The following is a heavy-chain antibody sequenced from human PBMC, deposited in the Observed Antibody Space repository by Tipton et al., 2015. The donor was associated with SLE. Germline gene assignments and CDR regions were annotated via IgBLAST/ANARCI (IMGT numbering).Heavy chain of an antibody. CDR2: ISWNSGSI. J-gene: IGHJ4*02. V-gene: IGHV3-9*01. Sequence: QLVQSGGGLVQPGRSLRLSCAASGFTFDDYAMHWVRQAPGKGLEWVSGISWNSGSIGYADSVKGRCTISRDNAKNSLYLQMNSLRAEDTAVYYCARNGKWDPTDYWGQGTLVTVSS. D-gene: IGHD1-26*01. CDR1: GFTFDDYA. CDR3: ARNGKWDPTDY.